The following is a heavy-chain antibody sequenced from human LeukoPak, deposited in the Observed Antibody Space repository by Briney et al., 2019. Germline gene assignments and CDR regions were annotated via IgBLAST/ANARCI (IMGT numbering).Heavy chain of an antibody. D-gene: IGHD3-10*01. CDR1: GGSISSSSYS. J-gene: IGHJ6*03. CDR3: ARARDYCGSGSYLPPNYYYYYMDV. CDR2: VYYSGST. V-gene: IGHV4-39*07. Sequence: SETLSLTCTVSGGSISSSSYSWGWIRQPPGKGLEWIGSVYYSGSTYYNPSLKSRVTISVDTSKNQFSLKLSSVTAADTAVYYCARARDYCGSGSYLPPNYYYYYMDVWGKGTTVTVSS.